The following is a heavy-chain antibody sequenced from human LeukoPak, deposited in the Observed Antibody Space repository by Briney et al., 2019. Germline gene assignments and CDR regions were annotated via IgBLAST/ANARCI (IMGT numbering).Heavy chain of an antibody. CDR2: ISGHSSYI. Sequence: GGSLRLSCAASGFTFSDYYMSWIRQAPGKGLEWVSSISGHSSYIHYADSVKGRFTISRDNAKNSLYLQMNSLRAEDTAVYYCARAGSGWEADYWGQGTLVTVSS. J-gene: IGHJ4*02. CDR3: ARAGSGWEADY. CDR1: GFTFSDYY. D-gene: IGHD6-19*01. V-gene: IGHV3-11*06.